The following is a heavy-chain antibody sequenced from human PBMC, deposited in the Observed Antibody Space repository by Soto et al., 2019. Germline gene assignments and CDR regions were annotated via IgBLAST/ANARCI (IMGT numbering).Heavy chain of an antibody. Sequence: VASVKVSCKASGGTFKSFTFTWVRQAPGQGLEWMGGIIPIFETANYAQKFQDRVTITADESTSTVYMELSSLRSADTAVYYCATKGVSGWFFDYWGQGTVVTV. CDR1: GGTFKSFT. CDR2: IIPIFETA. V-gene: IGHV1-69*13. J-gene: IGHJ4*02. D-gene: IGHD6-19*01. CDR3: ATKGVSGWFFDY.